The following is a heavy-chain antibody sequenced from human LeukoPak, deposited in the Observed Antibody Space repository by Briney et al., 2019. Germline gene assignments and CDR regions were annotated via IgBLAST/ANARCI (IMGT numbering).Heavy chain of an antibody. CDR1: GFTFSSYS. D-gene: IGHD3-9*01. Sequence: GGSLRLSCAASGFTFSSYSMNWVRQAPGKGLEWVSSISSSSSYIYYADSVKGRFTISRDNAKNSLYLHMNSLRAEDTAVYYCARGPPPYYDILTGYYSAYYMDVWGKGTTVTVSS. CDR3: ARGPPPYYDILTGYYSAYYMDV. J-gene: IGHJ6*03. V-gene: IGHV3-21*01. CDR2: ISSSSSYI.